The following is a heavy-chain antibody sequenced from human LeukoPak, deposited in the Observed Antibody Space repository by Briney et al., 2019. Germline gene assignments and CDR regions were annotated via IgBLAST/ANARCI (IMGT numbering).Heavy chain of an antibody. Sequence: GGSLRLSCAASGFAFSSYWMDWVRQAPGRGPEWVANLKHDGIEKYLVDSVKGRFAISRDNAKNLLYLQMNNLRVEDTAVYYCAREGMFRGVPDAIDMWGQGTMVTVSS. CDR2: LKHDGIEK. J-gene: IGHJ3*02. CDR3: AREGMFRGVPDAIDM. D-gene: IGHD3-10*01. CDR1: GFAFSSYW. V-gene: IGHV3-7*01.